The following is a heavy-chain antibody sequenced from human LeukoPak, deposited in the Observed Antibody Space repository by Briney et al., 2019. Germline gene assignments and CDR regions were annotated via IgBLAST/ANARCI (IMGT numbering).Heavy chain of an antibody. V-gene: IGHV4-30-4*01. D-gene: IGHD2-2*01. CDR3: ARGDRGYCSSTSCYAFDY. CDR1: GGSISSGDYY. CDR2: IYYSGST. J-gene: IGHJ4*02. Sequence: PSETLSLTCTVSGGSISSGDYYWSWIRQPPGKGLEWIGYIYYSGSTYYNPSLKSRVTISVDTSKNQFSLKLSSVTAADTAVYYCARGDRGYCSSTSCYAFDYWGQGTLVTVSS.